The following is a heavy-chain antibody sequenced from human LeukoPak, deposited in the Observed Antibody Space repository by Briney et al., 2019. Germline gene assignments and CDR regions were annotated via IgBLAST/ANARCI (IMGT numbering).Heavy chain of an antibody. D-gene: IGHD1-26*01. V-gene: IGHV3-30*03. J-gene: IGHJ4*02. Sequence: GGSLRLSCVDSGFTFYSYVVHWVRQAPGKGLEWVAVISYDGSNKYYADSVEGRFTISTDNSKNTLYLQMDRLRAEDTAIYYCAGTGRYSLYWGQGTLVTVSS. CDR3: AGTGRYSLY. CDR1: GFTFYSYV. CDR2: ISYDGSNK.